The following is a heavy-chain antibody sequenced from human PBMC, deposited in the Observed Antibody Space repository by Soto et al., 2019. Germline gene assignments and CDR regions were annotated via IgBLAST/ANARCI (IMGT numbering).Heavy chain of an antibody. CDR1: GYSFTNHG. CDR2: ISAGNGQT. V-gene: IGHV1-3*01. J-gene: IGHJ6*02. Sequence: QVQLVQSGAEVKKPGASVKLSCKASGYSFTNHGIHWVRQAPGQRPEWMGWISAGNGQTKYSQRFQGRVSITRDTSASTAHLDLTSLTSGDTGVYYCARGSSSWENYYFYGLGVWGQGTTVTVSS. CDR3: ARGSSSWENYYFYGLGV. D-gene: IGHD6-13*01.